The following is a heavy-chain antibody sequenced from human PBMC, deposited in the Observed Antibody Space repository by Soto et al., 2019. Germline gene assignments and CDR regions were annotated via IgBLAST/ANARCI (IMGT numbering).Heavy chain of an antibody. V-gene: IGHV3-7*01. D-gene: IGHD3-3*01. J-gene: IGHJ3*02. Sequence: EVQLVESGGGLVQPGGSLRLSCAASGFTFSSYWMSWVRQAPGKGLEWVANIKQDGSEKYYVDSVKGRFTISRDNAKNSLYLQMNILRAEDTAVYYCARDKTYYDFWSGLGDAFDIWGQETMVTVSS. CDR2: IKQDGSEK. CDR3: ARDKTYYDFWSGLGDAFDI. CDR1: GFTFSSYW.